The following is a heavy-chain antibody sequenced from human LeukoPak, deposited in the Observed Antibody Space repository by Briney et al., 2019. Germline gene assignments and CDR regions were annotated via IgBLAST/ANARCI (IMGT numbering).Heavy chain of an antibody. D-gene: IGHD3-10*01. V-gene: IGHV1-69*13. J-gene: IGHJ6*03. CDR2: IIPIFGTA. CDR3: ATVKFRFQEEGYYMDV. Sequence: ASVKASCKASGGTFSSYAISWVRQAPGQGLEWMGGIIPIFGTANYAQKFKGRVTITADESTSTAYMELSSLRPEDTALYYCATVKFRFQEEGYYMDVWGKGTTVTVSS. CDR1: GGTFSSYA.